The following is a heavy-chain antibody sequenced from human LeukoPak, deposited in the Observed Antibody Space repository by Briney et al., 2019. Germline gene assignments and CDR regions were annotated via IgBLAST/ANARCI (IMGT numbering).Heavy chain of an antibody. V-gene: IGHV3-21*01. CDR1: GFTFSSYS. CDR3: ARDSAVDCSGGSCYSDFQH. Sequence: GGSLRLSCAASGFTFSSYSMNWVRQAPGKGLEWVSSISSSSSSYIYYADSVKGRFTISRDNAKNSLYLQMYSLRAEDTAVYYCARDSAVDCSGGSCYSDFQHWGQGTLVTVSS. D-gene: IGHD2-15*01. CDR2: ISSSSSSYI. J-gene: IGHJ1*01.